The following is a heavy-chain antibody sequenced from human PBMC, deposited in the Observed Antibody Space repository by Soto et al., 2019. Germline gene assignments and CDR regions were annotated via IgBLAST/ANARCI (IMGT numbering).Heavy chain of an antibody. Sequence: GGSLRLSCAASGFSVSRYAMGWVRQAPGKGLEWVSVINSTCANIPSADSVKPRFTISRDNSNNPLYLQMNSLSVEDTAVYNCATPYFRGKTVTTWGQGTQATVSS. D-gene: IGHD1-1*01. J-gene: IGHJ4*02. CDR1: GFSVSRYA. V-gene: IGHV3-23*01. CDR2: INSTCANI. CDR3: ATPYFRGKTVTT.